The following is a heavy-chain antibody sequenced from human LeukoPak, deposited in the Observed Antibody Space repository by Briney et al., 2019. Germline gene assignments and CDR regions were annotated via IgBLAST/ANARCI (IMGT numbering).Heavy chain of an antibody. V-gene: IGHV4-34*01. J-gene: IGHJ5*02. CDR3: ARGRIVATITVSYLNWFDH. CDR1: GGSFSGYY. Sequence: KASETLSLTCAVYGGSFSGYYWSWIRQPPGKGLESIGEINHSGSTNYNPSLKSRVTISVDTSKNQFSLKLSSVTAADTAVYYCARGRIVATITVSYLNWFDHWGQGTLVTVSS. D-gene: IGHD5-12*01. CDR2: INHSGST.